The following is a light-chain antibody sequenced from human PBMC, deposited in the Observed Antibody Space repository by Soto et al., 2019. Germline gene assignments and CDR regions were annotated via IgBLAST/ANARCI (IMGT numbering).Light chain of an antibody. V-gene: IGKV3-20*01. J-gene: IGKJ1*01. CDR3: QQYGSSPWT. CDR2: GAS. Sequence: EIVLTQSPGTLSLSPGERATLSCRASQSVSSSYLAWYQQKPGQAPRLLIYGASSRATGIPDRFSGSESGTDFTHHISRLEPEDFVVYYCQQYGSSPWTFGQGTKVEIK. CDR1: QSVSSSY.